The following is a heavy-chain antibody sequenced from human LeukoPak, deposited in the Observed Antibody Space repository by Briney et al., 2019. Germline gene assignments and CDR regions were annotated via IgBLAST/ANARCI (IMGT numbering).Heavy chain of an antibody. D-gene: IGHD2-2*01. Sequence: ASVKVSCKASGYTFTGYYMHWVRQAPGQGLEWTGWINPNSGGTNYAQKFQGRVTMTRDTSISTAYMELSRLRSDDTAVYYCARGRDVVVPDDYYGMDVWGQGTTVTVSS. CDR1: GYTFTGYY. CDR3: ARGRDVVVPDDYYGMDV. V-gene: IGHV1-2*02. J-gene: IGHJ6*02. CDR2: INPNSGGT.